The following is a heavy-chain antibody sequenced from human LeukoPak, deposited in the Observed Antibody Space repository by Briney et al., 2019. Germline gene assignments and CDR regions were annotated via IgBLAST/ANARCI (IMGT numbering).Heavy chain of an antibody. D-gene: IGHD2-8*01. J-gene: IGHJ5*02. CDR2: INSDGSST. Sequence: GGSLTLSCAVYGFTFSRYWMHWVRQPPGRGLVCVSRINSDGSSTSYADSVKGRFTISRDNAKNTLYLQMNSLRAEDTAVYYCARESVETLIATNWFDPWGQGTLVTVSS. CDR3: ARESVETLIATNWFDP. CDR1: GFTFSRYW. V-gene: IGHV3-74*01.